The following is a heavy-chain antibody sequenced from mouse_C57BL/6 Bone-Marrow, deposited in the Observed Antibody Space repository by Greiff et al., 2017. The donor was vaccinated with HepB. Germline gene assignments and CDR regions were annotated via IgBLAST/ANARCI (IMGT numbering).Heavy chain of an antibody. J-gene: IGHJ4*01. CDR1: GYTFTSYG. D-gene: IGHD2-3*01. CDR2: IYPRSGNT. V-gene: IGHV1-81*01. CDR3: ARSGWLLRYYAMDY. Sequence: QVQLQQSGAELARPGASVKLSCKASGYTFTSYGISWVKQRTGQGLEWIGEIYPRSGNTYYNEKFKGKATLTADKSSSTAYMELRSLTSEDSAVYFCARSGWLLRYYAMDYWGQGTSVTVSS.